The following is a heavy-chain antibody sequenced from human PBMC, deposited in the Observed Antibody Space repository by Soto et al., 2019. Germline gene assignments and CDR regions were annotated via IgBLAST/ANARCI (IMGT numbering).Heavy chain of an antibody. V-gene: IGHV4-59*01. CDR2: IYYSGST. D-gene: IGHD6-13*01. Sequence: QVQLQESGPGLVKPSETLSLTCTVSGGSISSYYWRWIRQPPGKGLEWIGYIYYSGSTNYNPSLTXRXTXSLXTSKNQFSLQLSSVTAADTAVYYGAREGVSSSWYNYYGMDVWGQGTTVTVSS. CDR3: AREGVSSSWYNYYGMDV. J-gene: IGHJ6*02. CDR1: GGSISSYY.